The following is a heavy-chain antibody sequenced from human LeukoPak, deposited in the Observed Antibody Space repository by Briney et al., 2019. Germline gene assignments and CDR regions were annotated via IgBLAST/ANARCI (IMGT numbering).Heavy chain of an antibody. V-gene: IGHV3-30*18. J-gene: IGHJ4*02. CDR1: GFSFSRYG. D-gene: IGHD3-10*01. Sequence: PGRSLRLSCAASGFSFSRYGMHWVRQAPGKGVEWVAVISYDGSNKYYADSVKGRFTISRDNSKNTLSLQMSSLRAEDTAVYYCAKGLHYGSGSYYPNDYWGQGTLVTVSS. CDR3: AKGLHYGSGSYYPNDY. CDR2: ISYDGSNK.